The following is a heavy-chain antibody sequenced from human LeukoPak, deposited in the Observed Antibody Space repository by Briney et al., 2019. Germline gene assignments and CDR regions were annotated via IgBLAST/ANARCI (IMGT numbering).Heavy chain of an antibody. CDR2: IRYDGSNK. J-gene: IGHJ6*03. V-gene: IGHV3-30*02. CDR1: GFTVSSNY. D-gene: IGHD3-22*01. CDR3: AKEMILYYYYYMDV. Sequence: PGGSLRLSCAASGFTVSSNYMNWVRQAPGKGLEWVAFIRYDGSNKYYADSVKGRFTISRDNSKNTLYLQTNSLRGEDTAVYYCAKEMILYYYYYMDVWGKGTTVTISS.